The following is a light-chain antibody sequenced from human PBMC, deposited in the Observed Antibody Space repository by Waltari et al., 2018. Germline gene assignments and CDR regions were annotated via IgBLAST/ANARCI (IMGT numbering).Light chain of an antibody. CDR2: QST. V-gene: IGLV3-1*01. J-gene: IGLJ3*02. CDR1: KLGDKY. Sequence: SYELTQSPSVSVSPGQTASITCSGDKLGDKYVCWYQQKPGQSPALVTYQSTRRPAGIPGRLSGSNSGNTATLTIGGTQAMDEAYYYCQVWDSSIAVFGGGTKLTVL. CDR3: QVWDSSIAV.